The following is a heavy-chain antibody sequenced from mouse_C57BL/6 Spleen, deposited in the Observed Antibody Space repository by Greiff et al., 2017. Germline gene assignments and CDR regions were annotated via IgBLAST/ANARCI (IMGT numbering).Heavy chain of an antibody. J-gene: IGHJ2*01. Sequence: QVQLQQSGAELVKPGASVKISCKASGYAFSSYWMNWVKQRPGKGLEWIGQIYPGDGDTNYNGKFKGKATLTADKSSSTAYMPLSSLTSEDSAVYFCAREGFITTVVVGGDYWGQGTTLTVSS. V-gene: IGHV1-80*01. CDR2: IYPGDGDT. D-gene: IGHD1-1*01. CDR3: AREGFITTVVVGGDY. CDR1: GYAFSSYW.